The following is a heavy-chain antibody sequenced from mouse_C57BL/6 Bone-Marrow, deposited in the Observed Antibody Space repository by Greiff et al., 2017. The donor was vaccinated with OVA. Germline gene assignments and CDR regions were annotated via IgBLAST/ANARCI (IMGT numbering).Heavy chain of an antibody. CDR1: GFTFSSYA. J-gene: IGHJ3*01. D-gene: IGHD1-1*01. CDR2: ISDGGSYT. V-gene: IGHV5-4*01. Sequence: EVKLMESGGGLVKPGGSLKLSCAASGFTFSSYAMSWVRQTPDKRLEWVATISDGGSYTYYPDNVKGRFTISRDNAKNNLYLQMSHLKSEDTAMYYCAREGYYYGSNTWFAYWGQGTLVTVSA. CDR3: AREGYYYGSNTWFAY.